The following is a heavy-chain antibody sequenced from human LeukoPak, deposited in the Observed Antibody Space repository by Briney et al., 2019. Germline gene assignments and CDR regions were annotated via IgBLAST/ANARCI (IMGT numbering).Heavy chain of an antibody. Sequence: GRSLRLSCTASGFTFGDYAMSWFRQAPGKGLEWVGFIRSKAYGGTTEYAASVKGRFTISRDNAKNSLYLQMNSLRAEDTAVYYCAREYGGYIFDYWGQGTLVTVSS. J-gene: IGHJ4*02. D-gene: IGHD5-12*01. CDR1: GFTFGDYA. V-gene: IGHV3-49*03. CDR2: IRSKAYGGTT. CDR3: AREYGGYIFDY.